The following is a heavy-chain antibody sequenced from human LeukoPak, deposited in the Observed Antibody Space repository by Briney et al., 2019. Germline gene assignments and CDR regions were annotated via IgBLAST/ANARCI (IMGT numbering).Heavy chain of an antibody. D-gene: IGHD3-22*01. CDR1: GYTFTGYY. J-gene: IGHJ3*02. V-gene: IGHV1-2*02. Sequence: ASVKVSCKASGYTFTGYYMHWVRQAPGQGLEWMGWINPNSGGTNYAQKFQGRVTMTRDTSTSTVYMELSSLGSEDTAVYYCARDLYDSSGYGAFDIWGQGTMVTVSS. CDR3: ARDLYDSSGYGAFDI. CDR2: INPNSGGT.